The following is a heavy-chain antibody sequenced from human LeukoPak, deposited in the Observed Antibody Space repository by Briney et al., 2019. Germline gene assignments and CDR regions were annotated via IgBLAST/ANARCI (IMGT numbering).Heavy chain of an antibody. D-gene: IGHD6-19*01. V-gene: IGHV3-23*01. CDR2: IGGSGGSP. J-gene: IGHJ4*02. CDR1: GFTFSNYA. CDR3: ARCKSIALAGTNFDY. Sequence: GGSLRLSCTASGFTFSNYAMRWVRQAPGKGLEWVSAIGGSGGSPSYADSVKGRFTISRHNSKNTLYLQMNSLRAEDTALYYCARCKSIALAGTNFDYWGQGTLVTVSS.